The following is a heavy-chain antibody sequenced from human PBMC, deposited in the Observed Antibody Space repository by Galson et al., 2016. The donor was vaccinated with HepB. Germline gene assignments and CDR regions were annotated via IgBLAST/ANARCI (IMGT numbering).Heavy chain of an antibody. CDR1: GFTFSTYW. CDR3: ARRGEAFDY. J-gene: IGHJ4*02. V-gene: IGHV3-7*03. D-gene: IGHD3-16*01. Sequence: SLRLSCATSGFTFSTYWMSWVRQAPGKGLEWVANIKQVGSEKNYVDSVKGRFTISRDNAKNSLYLQMDSLRAEETAVYFCARRGEAFDYWGQRTLVTVSS. CDR2: IKQVGSEK.